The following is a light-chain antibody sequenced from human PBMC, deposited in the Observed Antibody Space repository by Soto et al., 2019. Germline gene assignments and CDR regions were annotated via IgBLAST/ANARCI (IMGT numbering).Light chain of an antibody. CDR2: EVT. CDR1: SSDVGGYNY. CDR3: SSYTSSSTVL. J-gene: IGLJ2*01. Sequence: QSALTQPASVSGSLGQSITISCTGTSSDVGGYNYVSWYQQHPGKDPKVVIFEVTKRPLGVSSRFSGSKSGNTDSLTVSGLQAEDEGDYYCSSYTSSSTVLFGGGTKLTVL. V-gene: IGLV2-14*01.